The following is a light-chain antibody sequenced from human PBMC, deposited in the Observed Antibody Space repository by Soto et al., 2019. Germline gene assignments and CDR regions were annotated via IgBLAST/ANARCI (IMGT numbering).Light chain of an antibody. CDR2: DVT. J-gene: IGLJ1*01. CDR3: SSYTSISTYV. V-gene: IGLV2-14*01. CDR1: SSDVGGYNF. Sequence: QSALTQPASVSGSPGQSITISCTGTSSDVGGYNFVSWYQQHPDKAPKLMIYDVTNRPSGVSNRFSGSKSGNTASLTISGLQPEDEADYYCSSYTSISTYVFGTGTKVTVL.